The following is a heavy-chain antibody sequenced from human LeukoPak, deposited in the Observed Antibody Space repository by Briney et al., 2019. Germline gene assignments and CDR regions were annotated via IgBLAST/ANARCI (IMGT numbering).Heavy chain of an antibody. D-gene: IGHD1-7*01. V-gene: IGHV3-33*01. J-gene: IGHJ4*02. CDR3: ARGYNWNLGDY. CDR1: GFTFSSYG. Sequence: PGRSLRLSCVASGFTFSSYGIHWVRQAPGGGLEWVAGIYFDGSIKYYADSVKGRFTISRDNPKNALYLQMNSLRAEDTAVYYCARGYNWNLGDYWGQGTLVTVSS. CDR2: IYFDGSIK.